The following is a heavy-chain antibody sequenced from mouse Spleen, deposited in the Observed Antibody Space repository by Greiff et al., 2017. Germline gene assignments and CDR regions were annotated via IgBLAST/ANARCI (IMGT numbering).Heavy chain of an antibody. D-gene: IGHD4-1*01. CDR2: ISSGGGST. J-gene: IGHJ1*01. CDR3: ARGTGTGYFDV. V-gene: IGHV5-12-1*01. Sequence: EVQLVESGGGLVKLGGSLKLSCAASGFTFSSYYMSWVRQTPEKRLEWVATISSGGGSTYYPDSVKGRFTISRDNAKNTLYLQMSSLNSEDTAVYYCARGTGTGYFDVWGAGTTVTVSS. CDR1: GFTFSSYY.